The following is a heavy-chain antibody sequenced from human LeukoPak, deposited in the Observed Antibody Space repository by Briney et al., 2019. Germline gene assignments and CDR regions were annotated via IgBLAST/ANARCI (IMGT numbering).Heavy chain of an antibody. CDR1: GFTFSNAW. V-gene: IGHV3-15*01. J-gene: IGHJ4*02. CDR3: TTGLNYHFDY. D-gene: IGHD5-24*01. CDR2: IKSKTDGGTT. Sequence: GGSLRLSCAASGFTFSNAWMSWVRQAPGKGLEWVSRIKSKTDGGTTDYAAPVKGRFTISRDDSKNTLYLQMNSLKTEDTAVYYCTTGLNYHFDYWGQGTLVTVSS.